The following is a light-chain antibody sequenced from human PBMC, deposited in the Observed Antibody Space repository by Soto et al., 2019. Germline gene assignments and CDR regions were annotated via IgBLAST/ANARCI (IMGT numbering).Light chain of an antibody. CDR3: QQYKNGWT. CDR1: QSVSSN. Sequence: EIVMTQSPATLSVSPGERATLSCRASQSVSSNLAWYQQKPGQAPRFLIYGASTRATGIPAKFSGGGSGTEFTLTISSLQSEDFAIYYCQQYKNGWTFGQGTKVDI. J-gene: IGKJ1*01. CDR2: GAS. V-gene: IGKV3-15*01.